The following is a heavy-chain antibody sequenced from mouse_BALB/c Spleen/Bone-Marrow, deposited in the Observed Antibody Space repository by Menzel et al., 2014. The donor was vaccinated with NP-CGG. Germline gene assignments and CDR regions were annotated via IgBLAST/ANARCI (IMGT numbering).Heavy chain of an antibody. V-gene: IGHV5-6*01. Sequence: EVQLVESGGHLVKPGGSLKLSCAASGFTFSTYGMSWVRQTPDKRLEWVATINSGGGNTYYLDSVRGRFTISRDNARNTLYLQMSSLRSEDTALYYCARHPYYGNYPAWFAYWGQGTLVTVSA. CDR3: ARHPYYGNYPAWFAY. J-gene: IGHJ3*01. CDR1: GFTFSTYG. D-gene: IGHD2-10*01. CDR2: INSGGGNT.